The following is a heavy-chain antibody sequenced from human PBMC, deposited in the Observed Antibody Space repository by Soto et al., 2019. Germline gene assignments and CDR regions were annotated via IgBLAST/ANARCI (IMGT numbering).Heavy chain of an antibody. D-gene: IGHD6-19*01. CDR2: IKSKTDGGTT. CDR1: GFTFSNAW. J-gene: IGHJ4*02. V-gene: IGHV3-15*07. Sequence: GGSLRLSCAASGFTFSNAWMNWVRQAPGKGLEWVGRIKSKTDGGTTDFAAPVKGRFTISRDDSKNTLYLQMNSLKTEDTAVYYCTIAPQWLVRKFDYWGQGTLVTVSS. CDR3: TIAPQWLVRKFDY.